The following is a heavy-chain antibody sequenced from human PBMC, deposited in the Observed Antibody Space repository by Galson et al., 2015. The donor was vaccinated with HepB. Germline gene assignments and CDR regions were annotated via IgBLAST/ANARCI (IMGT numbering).Heavy chain of an antibody. D-gene: IGHD1-20*01. CDR2: FDPEDGET. CDR1: GGTFSSYA. V-gene: IGHV1-24*01. J-gene: IGHJ6*03. Sequence: SVKVSCKASGGTFSSYAISWVRQAPGQGLEWMGGFDPEDGETIYAQKFQGRVTMTEDTSTDTAYMELSSLRSEDTAVYYCATGGITGTAGYYYYYMDVWGKGTTVTVSS. CDR3: ATGGITGTAGYYYYYMDV.